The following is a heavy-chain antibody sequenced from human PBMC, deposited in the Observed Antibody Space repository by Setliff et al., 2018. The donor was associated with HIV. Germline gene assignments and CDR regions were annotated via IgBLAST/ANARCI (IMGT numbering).Heavy chain of an antibody. CDR2: IYSSGST. D-gene: IGHD5-18*01. J-gene: IGHJ4*02. Sequence: PSETLSLTCTVSGGSMNSHYWSWIRQPAGKGLEWIGRIYSSGSTNYNPSLKSRVTMSVDLSKSQFSVKLNSVTAADTAVYYCARDLTGYTSGYGLDYWGQGTLVTVSS. CDR3: ARDLTGYTSGYGLDY. CDR1: GGSMNSHY. V-gene: IGHV4-4*07.